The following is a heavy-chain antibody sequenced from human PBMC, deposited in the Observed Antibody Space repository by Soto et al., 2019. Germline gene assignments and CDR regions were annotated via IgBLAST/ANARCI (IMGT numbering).Heavy chain of an antibody. CDR2: ISSSSSYI. CDR3: ARDYGSGSYYNSLNWFDP. CDR1: GFTFSSYS. V-gene: IGHV3-21*01. J-gene: IGHJ5*02. Sequence: EVQLVESGGGLVKPGGSLRLSCAASGFTFSSYSMNWVRQAPGKGLEWVSSISSSSSYIYYADSVKGRFTISRDNAKNSLYLQMNSLRAEDTAVYYCARDYGSGSYYNSLNWFDPWGQGTLVTVSS. D-gene: IGHD3-10*01.